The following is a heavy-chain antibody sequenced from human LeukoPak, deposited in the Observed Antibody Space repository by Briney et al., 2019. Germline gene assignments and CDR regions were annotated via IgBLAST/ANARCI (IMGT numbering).Heavy chain of an antibody. D-gene: IGHD6-13*01. CDR2: ISTYNGKT. CDR3: ARDLPYSSSWESIDY. V-gene: IGHV1-18*01. Sequence: ASVKVSCKASGGTFSSYGISWVRQAPGQGLEWMGWISTYNGKTNYAQKIQGRVTITTDTSTSTAYMELRSLRSDDTAVYYCARDLPYSSSWESIDYWGQGTLVTVSS. CDR1: GGTFSSYG. J-gene: IGHJ4*02.